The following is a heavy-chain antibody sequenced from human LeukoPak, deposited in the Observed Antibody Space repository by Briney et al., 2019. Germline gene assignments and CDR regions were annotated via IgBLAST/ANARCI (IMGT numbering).Heavy chain of an antibody. CDR2: IRPSDDTT. D-gene: IGHD3-22*01. V-gene: IGHV3-23*01. CDR1: GFTFSTSA. CDR3: RFYISGSDY. J-gene: IGHJ4*02. Sequence: GGSLRLSCEVFGFTFSTSAMSWVRQAPGKGLEWVSGIRPSDDTTYYVDSVKGRFTVSRDNSKNTLYLQMHSLRGEDTAVYYCRFYISGSDYWGQGTLVTVSS.